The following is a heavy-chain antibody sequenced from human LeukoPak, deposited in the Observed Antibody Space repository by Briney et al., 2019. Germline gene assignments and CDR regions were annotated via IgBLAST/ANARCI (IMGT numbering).Heavy chain of an antibody. CDR2: IYYSGST. CDR1: GGSISSYY. CDR3: ARHGYSYGTDY. D-gene: IGHD5-18*01. J-gene: IGHJ4*02. V-gene: IGHV4-59*08. Sequence: PSETLSLTCTVPGGSISSYYCSWIRQPPGKGLGWIGYIYYSGSTNYNPSLKSRVTISVDTSKNQFSLKLSAVTAADTAVYYCARHGYSYGTDYWGQGTLVTVSS.